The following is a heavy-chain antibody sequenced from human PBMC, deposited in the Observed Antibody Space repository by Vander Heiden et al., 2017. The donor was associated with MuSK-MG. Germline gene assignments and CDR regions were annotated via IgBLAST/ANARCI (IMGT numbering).Heavy chain of an antibody. Sequence: QVQLVQSGAEVKKPGASVKVSCQASGYTFTGYYMHWVRQAPGQGLEWMGWINPNSGGTNYAQKFQGRVTMTRDTSISTAYMELSRLRSDDTAVYYCARCSVAAAGTGDFDDWGQGTLVTVSS. J-gene: IGHJ4*02. D-gene: IGHD6-13*01. CDR1: GYTFTGYY. CDR3: ARCSVAAAGTGDFDD. V-gene: IGHV1-2*02. CDR2: INPNSGGT.